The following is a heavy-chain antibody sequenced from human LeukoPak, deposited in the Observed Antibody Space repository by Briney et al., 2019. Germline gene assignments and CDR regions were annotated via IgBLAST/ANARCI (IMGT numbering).Heavy chain of an antibody. J-gene: IGHJ2*01. CDR3: ARYTYYYDSSGYPNWYLDL. CDR1: GGSISSYY. Sequence: KPSETLSLTCTVSGGSISSYYWSWIRQPAGKGLEWIGRIYTSGSTNYNPSLKSRVTMSVDTSKNQFSLKLSSVTAADTAVYYCARYTYYYDSSGYPNWYLDLWGRGTLVTVSS. D-gene: IGHD3-22*01. V-gene: IGHV4-4*07. CDR2: IYTSGST.